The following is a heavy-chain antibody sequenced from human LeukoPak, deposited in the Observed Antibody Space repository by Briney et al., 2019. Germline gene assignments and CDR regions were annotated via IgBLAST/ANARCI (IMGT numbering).Heavy chain of an antibody. J-gene: IGHJ4*02. CDR1: GGSISSSSYC. CDR2: IYYSGST. CDR3: ARTTVTTSWPGPFDY. Sequence: SETLSLTCTVSGGSISSSSYCWGWIRQPPGKGLEWIGSIYYSGSTYYNPSLKSRVTISVDTSKNQFSLKLSSVTAADTAVYYCARTTVTTSWPGPFDYWGQGTLVTVSS. D-gene: IGHD4-17*01. V-gene: IGHV4-39*07.